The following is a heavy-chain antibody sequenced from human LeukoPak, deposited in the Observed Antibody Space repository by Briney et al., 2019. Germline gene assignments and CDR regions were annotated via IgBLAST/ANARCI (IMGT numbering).Heavy chain of an antibody. J-gene: IGHJ6*03. CDR3: ARSPRYYYYYMDV. CDR1: GYTFTSYG. CDR2: IIPIFDTA. Sequence: SVKVSCKASGYTFTSYGISWVRQAPGHGLEWMGGIIPIFDTANYAQKFQGRVTITADESTSTAYMELSSLRSEDTAVYYCARSPRYYYYYMDVWGKGTTVTISS. V-gene: IGHV1-69*13.